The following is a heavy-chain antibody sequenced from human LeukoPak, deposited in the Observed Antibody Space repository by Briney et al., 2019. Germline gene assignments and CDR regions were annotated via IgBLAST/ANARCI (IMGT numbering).Heavy chain of an antibody. CDR2: ISSSSSYI. D-gene: IGHD3-3*01. CDR3: ALFWPTIYYGMDV. J-gene: IGHJ6*02. Sequence: GGSLRFSCAASGLTFSSYSMNWVRQAPGKGLEWVSSISSSSSYIYYADSVKGRFTISRDNAKNSLYLQMNSLRAEDTAVYYCALFWPTIYYGMDVWGQGTTVTVSS. V-gene: IGHV3-21*01. CDR1: GLTFSSYS.